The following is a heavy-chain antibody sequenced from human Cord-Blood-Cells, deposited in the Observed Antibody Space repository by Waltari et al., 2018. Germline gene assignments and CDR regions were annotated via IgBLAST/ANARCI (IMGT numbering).Heavy chain of an antibody. D-gene: IGHD2-2*01. J-gene: IGHJ3*02. CDR1: GGSFSGYY. CDR2: INHSGST. CDR3: ARGRKYCSSTSCYDAFDI. V-gene: IGHV4-34*01. Sequence: QVQLQQWGAGLLKPSETLSLTCAVYGGSFSGYYWSWIRQPPGTGLEWIGEINHSGSTNYNPSLKSRVTISVDTSKNQFSLKLSSVTAADTAVYYCARGRKYCSSTSCYDAFDIWGQGTMVTVSS.